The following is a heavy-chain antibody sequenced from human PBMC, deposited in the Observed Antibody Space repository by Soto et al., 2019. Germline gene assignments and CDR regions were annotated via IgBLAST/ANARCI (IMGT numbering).Heavy chain of an antibody. CDR2: ISYDGSNK. CDR1: GFTFSSYG. CDR3: AAYKTTPPPFYRLPYYYYGMGV. J-gene: IGHJ6*02. D-gene: IGHD3-9*01. V-gene: IGHV3-30*03. Sequence: PGESLKISCAASGFTFSSYGMHWVRQGPGKGLEWVAVISYDGSNKYYADSVKGRFTISRDNSKNTLYLQMNSLRAEDTAVYYCAAYKTTPPPFYRLPYYYYGMGVWGQGTSVTVSS.